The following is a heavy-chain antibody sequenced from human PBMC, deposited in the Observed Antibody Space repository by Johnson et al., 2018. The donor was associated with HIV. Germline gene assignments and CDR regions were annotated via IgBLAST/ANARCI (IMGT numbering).Heavy chain of an antibody. CDR1: GFTFSSYG. CDR2: IRYDGSNK. Sequence: QVQLVESGGGVVQPGGSLRLSCAASGFTFSSYGMHWVRQAPGKGLEWVAFIRYDGSNKSYADSVKGRFTISRDNSKNTLYLQMNSLRAEDTAVYYCARQDRNSGSRTVAFDIWGQGTMVTVSS. D-gene: IGHD1-26*01. J-gene: IGHJ3*02. V-gene: IGHV3-30*02. CDR3: ARQDRNSGSRTVAFDI.